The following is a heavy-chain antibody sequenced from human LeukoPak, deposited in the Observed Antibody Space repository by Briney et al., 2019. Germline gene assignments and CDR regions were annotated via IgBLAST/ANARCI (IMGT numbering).Heavy chain of an antibody. J-gene: IGHJ3*02. CDR1: GYTFTIYG. V-gene: IGHV1-18*01. CDR3: ARDYGGNSADAFDI. D-gene: IGHD4-23*01. CDR2: ISGYNGNT. Sequence: ASVKVSCKASGYTFTIYGISWVRQAPGQGLEWMGWISGYNGNTIYAQRLQGRVTMTTDTSTSTAYMELRSLRSDDTAVYYCARDYGGNSADAFDIWGQGTTVTVSS.